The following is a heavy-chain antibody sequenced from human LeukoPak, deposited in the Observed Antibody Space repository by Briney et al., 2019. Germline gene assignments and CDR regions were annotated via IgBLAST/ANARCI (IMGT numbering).Heavy chain of an antibody. V-gene: IGHV4-34*01. Sequence: SETLSFTCAVYGGSFSGYYWSWIRQPPGKGLEWIGEINHSGSTNYNPSLKSRVTISVDTSKSQYSLKLNSMTAADTAVYYCARGAQTYYDKAPVDYWGQGTLVTVSS. CDR2: INHSGST. CDR3: ARGAQTYYDKAPVDY. CDR1: GGSFSGYY. D-gene: IGHD3-22*01. J-gene: IGHJ4*02.